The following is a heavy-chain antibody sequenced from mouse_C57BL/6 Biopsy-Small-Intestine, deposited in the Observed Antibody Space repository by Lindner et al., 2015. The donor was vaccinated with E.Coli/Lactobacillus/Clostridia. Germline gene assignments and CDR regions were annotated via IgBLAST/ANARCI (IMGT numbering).Heavy chain of an antibody. CDR2: IVVASSST. J-gene: IGHJ1*01. V-gene: IGHV1-4*01. Sequence: SVKVSCKVSGFRFISSTVQWVRQARGQRLEWMGWIVVASSSTKSAQKFQERVTITRDKSTNTVYMELSSLTSEDTAVYYCAAGVDCDSTKCYTPYHYHYGLDVWGQGTTVTVSS. CDR1: GFRFISST. CDR3: AAGVDCDSTKCYTPYHYHYGLDV. D-gene: IGHD1-1*01.